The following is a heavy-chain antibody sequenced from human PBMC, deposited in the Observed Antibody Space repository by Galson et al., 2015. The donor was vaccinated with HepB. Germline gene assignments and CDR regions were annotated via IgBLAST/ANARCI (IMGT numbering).Heavy chain of an antibody. Sequence: SVKVSCKASGYTFSNYHLHWVRQAPGQGLEWMGIINPSGGSTNYAQKFQGRVTMTRDTSTSTVYMELSSLRSEDTAVYYCVRLDPPIVGVPATIGGSYYFDFWGQGTLVTVSS. CDR2: INPSGGST. CDR1: GYTFSNYH. J-gene: IGHJ4*02. D-gene: IGHD2-2*01. CDR3: VRLDPPIVGVPATIGGSYYFDF. V-gene: IGHV1-46*01.